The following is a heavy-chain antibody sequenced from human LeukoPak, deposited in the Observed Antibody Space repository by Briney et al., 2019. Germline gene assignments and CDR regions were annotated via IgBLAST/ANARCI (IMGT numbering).Heavy chain of an antibody. V-gene: IGHV3-7*01. CDR3: ASDIVIVPAAMNYDYYYMDV. D-gene: IGHD2-2*01. Sequence: SGGSLRLSCAASGFTFSSYWMSWVRQAPGKGLEWVANIKQDGSEKYYVDSVKGRFTISRDNAKNSLYLQMNSLRADDTAVYYCASDIVIVPAAMNYDYYYMDVWGKGTTVTVSS. CDR1: GFTFSSYW. CDR2: IKQDGSEK. J-gene: IGHJ6*03.